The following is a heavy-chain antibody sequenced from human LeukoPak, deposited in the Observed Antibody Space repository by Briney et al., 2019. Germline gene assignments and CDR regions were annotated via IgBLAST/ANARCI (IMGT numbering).Heavy chain of an antibody. J-gene: IGHJ6*02. CDR1: GFTFSSYA. V-gene: IGHV3-23*01. CDR3: AKDAVPAAIRIDYYYYGMDV. CDR2: ISGSGGST. Sequence: QPGGSLRLYCAVSGFTFSSYAMSWVRQAPGKGLEWVSAISGSGGSTYYADSVKGRFTISRDNSKNTLYLQMNSLRAEDTAVYYCAKDAVPAAIRIDYYYYGMDVWGQGTTVTVSS. D-gene: IGHD2-2*02.